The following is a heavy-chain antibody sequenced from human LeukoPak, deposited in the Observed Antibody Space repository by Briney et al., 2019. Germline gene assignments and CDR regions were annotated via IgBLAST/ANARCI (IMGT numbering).Heavy chain of an antibody. CDR3: ARTGDFDY. J-gene: IGHJ4*02. CDR2: INANSGGT. Sequence: ASVKVSCKSSGYTFTGYYMHWVRQAPGQGLEWMGWINANSGGTNYAQKFQGRVTMTRDTSNSTAYMELSSLTSDDTAVYYCARTGDFDYWGQGTVVTVSS. V-gene: IGHV1-2*02. D-gene: IGHD7-27*01. CDR1: GYTFTGYY.